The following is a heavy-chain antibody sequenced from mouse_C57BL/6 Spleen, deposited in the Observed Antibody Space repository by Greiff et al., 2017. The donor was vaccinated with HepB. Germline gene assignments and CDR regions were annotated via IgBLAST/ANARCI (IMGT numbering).Heavy chain of an antibody. CDR3: AKDYYGSSWYFDV. CDR2: VNPNNGGT. J-gene: IGHJ1*03. V-gene: IGHV1-26*01. CDR1: GYTFTDYY. D-gene: IGHD1-1*01. Sequence: EVQLQQSGPELVKPGASVKISCKASGYTFTDYYMNWVKQSHGKSLEWIGDVNPNNGGTTYNQKFNGKATLTVDKPSSTAYMELRSLTSEDSAVYFCAKDYYGSSWYFDVWGTGTTVTVSS.